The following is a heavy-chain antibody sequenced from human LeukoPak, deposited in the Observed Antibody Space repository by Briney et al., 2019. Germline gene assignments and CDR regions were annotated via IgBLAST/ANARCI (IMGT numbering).Heavy chain of an antibody. CDR3: AREGGAGSSY. CDR2: ISSSGSTI. Sequence: QPGGSLRLSCAASRFTFSSYEMTWDRQAPGKGLEWVSYISSSGSTIYYADSVKGPFTISRDNAKNSLYLQMNSLRGEDTAVYYCAREGGAGSSYWGQGTLVTVSS. D-gene: IGHD6-13*01. V-gene: IGHV3-48*03. CDR1: RFTFSSYE. J-gene: IGHJ4*02.